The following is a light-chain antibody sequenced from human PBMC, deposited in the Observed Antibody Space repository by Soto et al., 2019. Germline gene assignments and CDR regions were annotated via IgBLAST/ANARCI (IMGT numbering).Light chain of an antibody. CDR2: DVS. J-gene: IGKJ4*01. CDR1: QSVSSN. CDR3: QQYHDWPLI. V-gene: IGKV3D-15*01. Sequence: EIVMTQSPATLSVSPGERATLSCRASQSVSSNFAWYQQRPAQAPRLLIYDVSIRATGVPTRFSGSGSGTEFTLTISSVQSEDLAVYYCQQYHDWPLIFGGGTRVEIK.